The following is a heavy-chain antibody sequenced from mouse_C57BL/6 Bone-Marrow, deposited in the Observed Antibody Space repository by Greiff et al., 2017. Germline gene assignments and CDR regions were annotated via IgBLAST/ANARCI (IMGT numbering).Heavy chain of an antibody. V-gene: IGHV1-55*01. CDR2: IYPGSGST. Sequence: QVQLQQPGAELVKPGASVKMSCKASGYTFTSYWITWVKQRPGQGLEWIGDIYPGSGSTNYNEKFKSKATLTVDTSSSSAYMQLSSLTSEDSAVYYCEGYYGSRPWYFDVWGTGTTVTVSS. CDR3: EGYYGSRPWYFDV. J-gene: IGHJ1*03. CDR1: GYTFTSYW. D-gene: IGHD1-1*01.